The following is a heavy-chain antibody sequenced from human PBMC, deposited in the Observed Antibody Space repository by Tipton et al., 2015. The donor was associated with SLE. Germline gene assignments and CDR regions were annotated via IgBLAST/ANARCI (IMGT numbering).Heavy chain of an antibody. Sequence: QLVQSGAEVKKPGSSVKVSCKASGGTFSSYGISWVRQAPGQGLEWMGRIIPIFDTTIYEQNFQDRVTITADESTNTAYMEVSSLRSEDTAVYYCAREAAIGYFDYWGQGTLVTVSS. V-gene: IGHV1-69*13. CDR2: IIPIFDTT. CDR3: AREAAIGYFDY. D-gene: IGHD2/OR15-2a*01. J-gene: IGHJ4*02. CDR1: GGTFSSYG.